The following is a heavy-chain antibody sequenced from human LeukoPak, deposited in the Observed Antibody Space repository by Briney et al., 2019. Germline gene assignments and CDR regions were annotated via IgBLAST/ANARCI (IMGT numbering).Heavy chain of an antibody. CDR2: IYDSGST. CDR1: GASISTYY. V-gene: IGHV4-59*08. J-gene: IGHJ6*02. D-gene: IGHD3-10*02. Sequence: PSETLSLTCTVSGASISTYYWSWIRQPPGQGLEWIGYIYDSGSTSYNPSLKSRATISVDTSKSHFSLKLSSVTAADTALYYCARQMFLGGMDVWGQGTTVAVSS. CDR3: ARQMFLGGMDV.